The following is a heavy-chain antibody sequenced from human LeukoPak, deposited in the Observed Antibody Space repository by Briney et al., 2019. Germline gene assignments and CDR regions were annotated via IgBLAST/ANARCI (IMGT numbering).Heavy chain of an antibody. CDR1: GGSISSYY. Sequence: PSETLSLTCTVSGGSISSYYWSWIRQPAGKGPEWIGRIYTSGSTNYNPSLKSRVTMSVDTSKNQFSLKLSSVTAADTAVYYCAREVFIPGGYYYYGMDVWGQGTTVTVSS. D-gene: IGHD1-14*01. CDR2: IYTSGST. CDR3: AREVFIPGGYYYYGMDV. J-gene: IGHJ6*02. V-gene: IGHV4-4*07.